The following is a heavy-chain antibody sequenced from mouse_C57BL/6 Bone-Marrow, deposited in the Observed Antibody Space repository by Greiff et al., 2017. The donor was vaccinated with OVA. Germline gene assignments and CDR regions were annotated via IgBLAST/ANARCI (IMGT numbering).Heavy chain of an antibody. CDR3: ARNGDYYGSSSNWYFDV. Sequence: QVQLQQSGAELVKPGASVKLSCKASGYTFTEYTIHWVKQRSGQGLEWIGWFYPGSGSIKYNEKFKDKATLTADKSSSTVYMELSRLTSEDSAVYFCARNGDYYGSSSNWYFDVWGTGTTVTVSS. V-gene: IGHV1-62-2*01. J-gene: IGHJ1*03. CDR1: GYTFTEYT. CDR2: FYPGSGSI. D-gene: IGHD1-1*01.